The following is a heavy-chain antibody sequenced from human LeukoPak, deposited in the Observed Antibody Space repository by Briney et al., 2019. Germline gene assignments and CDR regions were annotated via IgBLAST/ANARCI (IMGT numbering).Heavy chain of an antibody. D-gene: IGHD3-10*01. CDR3: ARGAVRGVYYYYGMDV. Sequence: TSSETLSLTCAVYGGSFSGYYWSWIRQPPGKGLEWIGEINHSGSTNYNPSLKSRVTISVDTSKNQFSLKLSSVTAADTAVYYCARGAVRGVYYYYGMDVWGQGTTVTVSS. J-gene: IGHJ6*02. V-gene: IGHV4-34*01. CDR2: INHSGST. CDR1: GGSFSGYY.